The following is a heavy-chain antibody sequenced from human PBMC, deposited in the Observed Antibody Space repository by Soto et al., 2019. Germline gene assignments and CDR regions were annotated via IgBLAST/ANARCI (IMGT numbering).Heavy chain of an antibody. D-gene: IGHD3-10*01. V-gene: IGHV3-30*18. CDR2: ISYDGIKK. Sequence: GGSLRLSCAASGFIFSDYGMHWVRQAPGKGLEWVAVISYDGIKKDYAGSVKGRFTISRDNSKRTQYLQMNSLSADDTAVYYCAKDPYNARVTVVRGVIDYWGQGILVNGSS. J-gene: IGHJ4*02. CDR3: AKDPYNARVTVVRGVIDY. CDR1: GFIFSDYG.